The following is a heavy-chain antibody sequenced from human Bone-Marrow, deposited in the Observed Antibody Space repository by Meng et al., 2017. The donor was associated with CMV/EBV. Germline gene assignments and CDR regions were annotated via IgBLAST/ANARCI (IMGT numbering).Heavy chain of an antibody. V-gene: IGHV3-21*01. CDR3: ARSYCSSTSCYRSYYYYGMDV. CDR2: ISSSSSYI. CDR1: GFTFSSYS. J-gene: IGHJ6*02. Sequence: GESLKISCAASGFTFSSYSMNWVRQAPGKGLEWVSSISSSSSYIYYADSVKGRFTISRDNAKNSLYLQMNSLRAEDTAVYYCARSYCSSTSCYRSYYYYGMDVWGQGTTVTVS. D-gene: IGHD2-2*01.